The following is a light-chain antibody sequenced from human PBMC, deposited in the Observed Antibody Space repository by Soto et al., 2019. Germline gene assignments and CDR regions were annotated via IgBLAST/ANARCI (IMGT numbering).Light chain of an antibody. CDR1: QSISSSF. CDR3: QQLNSYPPT. Sequence: EIVLTQSPGILSLSPGERASLSCGASQSISSSFLAWYQQKPGQAPRLLIYGASSRATGIPDRFSGSGSGTDFTLTISSLQPEDFATYYCQQLNSYPPTFGQGTRLEIK. J-gene: IGKJ5*01. V-gene: IGKV3-20*01. CDR2: GAS.